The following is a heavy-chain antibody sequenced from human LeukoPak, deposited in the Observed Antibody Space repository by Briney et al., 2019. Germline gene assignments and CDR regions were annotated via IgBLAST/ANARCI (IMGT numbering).Heavy chain of an antibody. CDR2: ISAYNGNT. D-gene: IGHD3-9*01. J-gene: IGHJ4*02. CDR3: ARDKGDILTGYYTDY. Sequence: ALVKVSCKASGYTFTSYGISWVRQAPGQGLEWMGWISAYNGNTNYAQKLQGRVTMTTDTSTSTAYMELRSLRSDDTAVYYCARDKGDILTGYYTDYWGQGTLVTVSS. CDR1: GYTFTSYG. V-gene: IGHV1-18*01.